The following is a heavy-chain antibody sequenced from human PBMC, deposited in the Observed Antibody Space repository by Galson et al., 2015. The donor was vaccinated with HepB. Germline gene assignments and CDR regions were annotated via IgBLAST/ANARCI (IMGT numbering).Heavy chain of an antibody. CDR2: IIPIFGTA. Sequence: SVKVSCKASGGTFSSYAISWVRQAPGQGLEWMGGIIPIFGTANYAQKFQGRVTITADKSTSTAYMELSSLRSEDTAVYYCARPSLSGSYFSTWFDPWGQGTLVTVSS. CDR3: ARPSLSGSYFSTWFDP. CDR1: GGTFSSYA. D-gene: IGHD1-26*01. J-gene: IGHJ5*02. V-gene: IGHV1-69*06.